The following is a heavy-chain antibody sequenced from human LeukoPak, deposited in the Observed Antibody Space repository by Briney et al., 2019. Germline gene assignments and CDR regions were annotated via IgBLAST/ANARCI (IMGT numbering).Heavy chain of an antibody. CDR3: ARQEYYYGMDV. CDR1: GGSFSSSSYY. V-gene: IGHV4-39*01. J-gene: IGHJ6*02. Sequence: SETLSLTCTVSGGSFSSSSYYWGWLRQPPGTGLEWIGSIYYSGSTYYNPSLKSRVTISVDTSKNQFSLKLSSVTAADTAVYYCARQEYYYGMDVWGQGTTVTVSS. CDR2: IYYSGST.